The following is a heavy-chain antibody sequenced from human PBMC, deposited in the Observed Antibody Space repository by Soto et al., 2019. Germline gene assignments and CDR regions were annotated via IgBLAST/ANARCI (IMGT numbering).Heavy chain of an antibody. Sequence: GFLSLSCVPAGLTFTTYAMSWVRQAPGKGLEWVSAISHSGGSTYYADSVKGRFTISRDNYKNTLYLQMNTLRAEDTAVYYCAKDHWGRYSGQGTLVTVSS. J-gene: IGHJ4*02. CDR2: ISHSGGST. D-gene: IGHD3-16*01. CDR1: GLTFTTYA. CDR3: AKDHWGRY. V-gene: IGHV3-23*01.